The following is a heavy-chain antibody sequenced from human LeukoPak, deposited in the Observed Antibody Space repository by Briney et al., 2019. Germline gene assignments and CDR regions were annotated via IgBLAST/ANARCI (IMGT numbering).Heavy chain of an antibody. J-gene: IGHJ4*02. D-gene: IGHD6-19*01. CDR3: ARTASGWYGEGNFDY. CDR1: GGTFSSYA. V-gene: IGHV1-69*13. CDR2: IIPIFGTA. Sequence: ASVKVSCKASGGTFSSYAISWVRQAPGQGLEWMGGIIPIFGTANYAQKFQGRVTITADESTSTAYMELSSLRSEDTAVYYCARTASGWYGEGNFDYWGQGTLVTVSS.